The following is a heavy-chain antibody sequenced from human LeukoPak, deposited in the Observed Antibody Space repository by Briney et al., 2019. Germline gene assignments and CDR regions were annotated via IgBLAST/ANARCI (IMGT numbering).Heavy chain of an antibody. CDR1: GDTFTGYY. CDR2: INPNSGGT. Sequence: ASVKVSCKASGDTFTGYYMHWVRQAPGQGLEWMGRINPNSGGTNYAQKFQGRVTMTRDTSISTAYMELSRLRSDDTAVYYCARVGCSGGSCAYYWFDPWGQGTLVTVSS. CDR3: ARVGCSGGSCAYYWFDP. V-gene: IGHV1-2*06. D-gene: IGHD2-15*01. J-gene: IGHJ5*02.